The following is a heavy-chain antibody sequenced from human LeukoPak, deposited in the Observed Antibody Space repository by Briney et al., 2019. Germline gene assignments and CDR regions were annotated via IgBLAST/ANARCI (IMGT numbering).Heavy chain of an antibody. Sequence: TSVKVSCKASGFTFTSSAMQWVRQARGQRLEWIGWIVVGSGNTNYAQKFQERVTITRDMFTSTAYMELSSLRSEDTAVYYCAAAHYYDILTGHYYYYGMDVWGQGTTVTVSS. CDR1: GFTFTSSA. V-gene: IGHV1-58*02. J-gene: IGHJ6*02. CDR2: IVVGSGNT. CDR3: AAAHYYDILTGHYYYYGMDV. D-gene: IGHD3-9*01.